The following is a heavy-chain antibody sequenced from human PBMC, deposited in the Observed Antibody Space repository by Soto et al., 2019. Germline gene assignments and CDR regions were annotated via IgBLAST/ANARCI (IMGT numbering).Heavy chain of an antibody. CDR3: ARLYCSRSTCDSWFDP. V-gene: IGHV5-10-1*01. CDR2: IDPRDSHT. Sequence: GESLKTSCTGFGYTFTTFWISWVRQMPGRGLEWMGRIDPRDSHTNYSPSFQGHVTISGDKSISTVYLQWASLKASDTAMYYCARLYCSRSTCDSWFDPWGQGTLVTVSS. CDR1: GYTFTTFW. D-gene: IGHD2-2*01. J-gene: IGHJ5*02.